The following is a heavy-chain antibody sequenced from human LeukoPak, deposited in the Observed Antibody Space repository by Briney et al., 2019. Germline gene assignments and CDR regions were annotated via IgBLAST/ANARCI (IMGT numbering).Heavy chain of an antibody. D-gene: IGHD2-2*01. CDR2: IYTSGST. CDR3: ASSDCSSTSCYYHYHYYYMDV. CDR1: GGSISSYY. Sequence: SETLSLTCTVSGGSISSYYWSWIRQPPGKGLEWIWYIYTSGSTNYYPSLKNRVTISVNTYKNQFSLKLSSVTAADTAVYYWASSDCSSTSCYYHYHYYYMDVWGKGTTVTVSS. V-gene: IGHV4-4*09. J-gene: IGHJ6*03.